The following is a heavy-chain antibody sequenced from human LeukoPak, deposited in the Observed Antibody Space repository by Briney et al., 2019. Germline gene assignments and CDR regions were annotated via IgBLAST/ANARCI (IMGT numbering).Heavy chain of an antibody. CDR2: ISYDGNNV. D-gene: IGHD6-13*01. J-gene: IGHJ4*02. CDR3: ARLTSSWSIDY. Sequence: GTSLRLSCAPSGFTFNRYGMHWVRQAPGKGLEWVAVISYDGNNVYYAGSVKGRFTIYRDNSKNTLYLEMNSLRAEDTAVYFCARLTSSWSIDYWGQGTLVTVSS. V-gene: IGHV3-33*01. CDR1: GFTFNRYG.